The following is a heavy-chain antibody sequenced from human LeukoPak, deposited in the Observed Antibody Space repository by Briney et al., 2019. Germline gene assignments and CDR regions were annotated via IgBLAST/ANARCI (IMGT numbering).Heavy chain of an antibody. CDR1: GGTFSSYA. D-gene: IGHD1-26*01. J-gene: IGHJ4*02. CDR2: IIPIFGTA. V-gene: IGHV1-69*05. Sequence: SVKVSCKASGGTFSSYAISWVRQAPGQRLEWMGRIIPIFGTANYAQKFQGRVTITTDESTSTAYMELSSLRSEDTAVYYCASPDRGSYYNFDYWGQGTLVTVSS. CDR3: ASPDRGSYYNFDY.